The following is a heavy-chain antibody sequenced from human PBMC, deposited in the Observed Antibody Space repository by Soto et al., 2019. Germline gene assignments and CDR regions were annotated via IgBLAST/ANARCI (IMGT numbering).Heavy chain of an antibody. Sequence: EVQLVDSGGALVQPGGSLRISWPASGFTFSSSWMAWVRQAPGKGLEWVALINPDGSVASYVGSVRGRFIISRNNAQNSLYLQMNSVSAEDTAVYYCSRDPGFGAIDYWGQGTLVTVSS. V-gene: IGHV3-7*01. J-gene: IGHJ4*02. CDR2: INPDGSVA. CDR1: GFTFSSSW. CDR3: SRDPGFGAIDY. D-gene: IGHD3-10*01.